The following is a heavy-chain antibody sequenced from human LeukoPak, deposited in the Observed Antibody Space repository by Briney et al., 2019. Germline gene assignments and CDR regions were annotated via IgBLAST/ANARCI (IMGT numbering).Heavy chain of an antibody. CDR1: GGSISSYY. Sequence: PSETLSLTCTVSGGSISSYYWSWIRQPPGKGLEWIGYIYYSGSTNYNPSLKSRVTISVDTSKNQFSLKLSSVTAADTAVYYCARVYHVAGIAAAADYWGQGTLVTVSS. V-gene: IGHV4-59*01. D-gene: IGHD6-13*01. CDR3: ARVYHVAGIAAAADY. J-gene: IGHJ4*02. CDR2: IYYSGST.